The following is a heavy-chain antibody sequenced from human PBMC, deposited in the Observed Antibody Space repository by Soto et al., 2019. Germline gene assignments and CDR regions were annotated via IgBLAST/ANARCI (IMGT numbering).Heavy chain of an antibody. CDR3: ARRGFVVQGVNDPFDS. Sequence: PGESLKISCKGSGYSFNSFWIAWVRQMPGKGLEWMGIIYPGDSDTRYSPSSQGQVTISADKSISTAYLQWSSLKASDTAMYYCARRGFVVQGVNDPFDSWGQGTMVTVSS. D-gene: IGHD3-10*01. CDR2: IYPGDSDT. J-gene: IGHJ3*02. V-gene: IGHV5-51*01. CDR1: GYSFNSFW.